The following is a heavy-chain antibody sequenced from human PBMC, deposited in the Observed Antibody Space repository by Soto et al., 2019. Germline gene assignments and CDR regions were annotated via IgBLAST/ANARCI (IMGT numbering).Heavy chain of an antibody. CDR2: ISYDGSNK. V-gene: IGHV3-30*18. CDR3: AKDQDIVVVVAALIFDY. J-gene: IGHJ4*02. D-gene: IGHD2-15*01. CDR1: GFNFSSYG. Sequence: GGSLRLSSAASGFNFSSYGMHWVRQAPGKGLEWVAVISYDGSNKYYADSVKGRFTISRDNSKNTLYLQMNSLRAEDTAVYYCAKDQDIVVVVAALIFDYWGQGTLVTVSS.